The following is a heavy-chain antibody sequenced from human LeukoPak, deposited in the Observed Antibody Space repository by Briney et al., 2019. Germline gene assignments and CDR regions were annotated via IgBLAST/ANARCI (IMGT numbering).Heavy chain of an antibody. J-gene: IGHJ5*02. CDR3: ARASCSGGSCYNSRGWFDP. D-gene: IGHD2-15*01. CDR2: IYTSGST. CDR1: GGSISSGSYY. Sequence: SETLSLTCTVSGGSISSGSYYWSWIRQPAGKGLEWIGRIYTSGSTNYNPSLKSRVTISVDTSKNQFSLKLSSVTAADTAVYYCARASCSGGSCYNSRGWFDPCGQGTLVTVSS. V-gene: IGHV4-61*02.